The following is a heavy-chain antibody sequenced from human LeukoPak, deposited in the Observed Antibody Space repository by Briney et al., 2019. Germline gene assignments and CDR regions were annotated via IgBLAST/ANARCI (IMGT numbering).Heavy chain of an antibody. J-gene: IGHJ4*02. CDR2: IYYSGST. Sequence: SETLSLTCSVSGGSISTDYWSWIRQPPGKGLEWIGYIYYSGSTYYNPSLKSRVTISVDTSKNQFSLKLSSVTAADTAVYYCAGKSTMIVVDDFDYWGQGTLVTVSS. D-gene: IGHD3-22*01. V-gene: IGHV4-30-4*01. CDR1: GGSISTDY. CDR3: AGKSTMIVVDDFDY.